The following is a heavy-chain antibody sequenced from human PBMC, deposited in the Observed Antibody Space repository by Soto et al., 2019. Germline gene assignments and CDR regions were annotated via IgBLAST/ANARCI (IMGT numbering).Heavy chain of an antibody. D-gene: IGHD2-15*01. CDR1: GGTFSSYT. J-gene: IGHJ6*02. CDR2: IIPILGIA. V-gene: IGHV1-69*02. Sequence: QVQLVQSGAEVKKPGSSVKVSCKASGGTFSSYTISWVRQAPGQGLEWMGRIIPILGIANYAQKFQGRVMITADKSTSTAYMELSSLRSEDTAVYYCARADCSGGSCYSYYYYYGMDVWGQGTTVTVSS. CDR3: ARADCSGGSCYSYYYYYGMDV.